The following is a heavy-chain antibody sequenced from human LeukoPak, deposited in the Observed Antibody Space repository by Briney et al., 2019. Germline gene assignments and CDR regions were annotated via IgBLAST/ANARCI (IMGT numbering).Heavy chain of an antibody. Sequence: GGSLRLSCAASGFTFSSYEMNWVRQAPGKGLEWVSHISSSGSTIYYADSVKGRFTISRDNAKNSLYLQMNSLRAGDTAVYYCAREATVTIRMYYFDYWGQGTLVTVSS. CDR3: AREATVTIRMYYFDY. D-gene: IGHD4-17*01. V-gene: IGHV3-48*03. CDR1: GFTFSSYE. J-gene: IGHJ4*02. CDR2: ISSSGSTI.